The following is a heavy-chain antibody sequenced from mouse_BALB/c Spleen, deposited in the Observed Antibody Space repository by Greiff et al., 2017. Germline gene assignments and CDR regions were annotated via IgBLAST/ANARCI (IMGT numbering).Heavy chain of an antibody. CDR2: ISSGGST. V-gene: IGHV5-6-5*01. J-gene: IGHJ1*01. Sequence: EVQLVESGGGLVKPGGSLKLSCAASGFTFSSYAMSWVRQTPEKRLEWVASISSGGSTYYPDSVKGRFTISRDNARNILYLQMSSLRSEDTAMYYCARRGGSSPHWYFDVWGAGTTVTVSS. CDR3: ARRGGSSPHWYFDV. CDR1: GFTFSSYA. D-gene: IGHD1-1*01.